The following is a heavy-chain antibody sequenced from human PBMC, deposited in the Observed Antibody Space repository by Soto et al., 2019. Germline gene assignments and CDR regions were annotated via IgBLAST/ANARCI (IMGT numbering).Heavy chain of an antibody. CDR3: AKATTHGGWFSPCNS. J-gene: IGHJ4*02. CDR2: LSGSGTSK. D-gene: IGHD6-19*01. Sequence: EVSLRLSCAASGISVGNYAMNWVRQAPGKELEWGSGLSGSGTSKYDSYSVWGRCTITGHNSSLHLFQQMNSLTADDTAVYYCAKATTHGGWFSPCNSWGQGALITVSS. CDR1: GISVGNYA. V-gene: IGHV3-23*01.